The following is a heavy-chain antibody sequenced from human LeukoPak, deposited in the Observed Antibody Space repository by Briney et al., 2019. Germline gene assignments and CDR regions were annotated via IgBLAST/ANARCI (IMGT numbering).Heavy chain of an antibody. CDR2: ISYDGSNK. V-gene: IGHV3-30-3*01. Sequence: GGSLRLSCAVSGLTVSNIWMNWVRQAPGKGLEWVAVISYDGSNKYYADSVKGRFTISRDNSKNTLYLQMNSLRAEDTAVYYCARAGIAVAPAIDYWGQGTLVTVSS. CDR3: ARAGIAVAPAIDY. D-gene: IGHD6-19*01. CDR1: GLTVSNIW. J-gene: IGHJ4*02.